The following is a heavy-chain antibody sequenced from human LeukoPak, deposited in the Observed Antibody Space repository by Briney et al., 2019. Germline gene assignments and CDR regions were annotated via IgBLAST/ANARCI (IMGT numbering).Heavy chain of an antibody. CDR2: IIPIFGTA. Sequence: GSSVKVSCKASGGTFSSYAISWVRQAPGQGLEWMGGIIPIFGTANYAQKFQGRVTITTDESTSTACMELSSLRSEDTAVYYCARGSTGNHSPPHFDYWGQGTLVTVSS. D-gene: IGHD3-10*01. J-gene: IGHJ4*02. CDR3: ARGSTGNHSPPHFDY. V-gene: IGHV1-69*05. CDR1: GGTFSSYA.